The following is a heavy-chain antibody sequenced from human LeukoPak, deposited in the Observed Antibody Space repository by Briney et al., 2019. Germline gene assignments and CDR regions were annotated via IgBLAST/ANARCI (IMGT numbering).Heavy chain of an antibody. V-gene: IGHV1-24*01. CDR3: ATKSTFWSGLNYYYGMDV. D-gene: IGHD3-3*01. CDR1: GYTLTELS. J-gene: IGHJ6*02. Sequence: GASVKVSCTVSGYTLTELSMHWVRQAPGKGLEWMGGFDPEDGETIYAQKFQGRVTMTEDTSTDTAYMELSSLRSEDTAVYYCATKSTFWSGLNYYYGMDVWGQGTTVTVSS. CDR2: FDPEDGET.